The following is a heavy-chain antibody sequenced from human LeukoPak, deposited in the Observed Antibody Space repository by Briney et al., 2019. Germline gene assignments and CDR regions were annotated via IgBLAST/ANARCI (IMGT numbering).Heavy chain of an antibody. D-gene: IGHD3-10*01. J-gene: IGHJ5*02. CDR3: ARGGHYHGSGRPFDP. Sequence: SETLSLTCSVSSGSISGYYWSWIREPPGKGLEWIAYIDYNGNADYNPSLKSRVTISVDSSKNQFSLKLSSVTAADTALYYCARGGHYHGSGRPFDPWGQGTLVTVSS. V-gene: IGHV4-59*08. CDR2: IDYNGNA. CDR1: SGSISGYY.